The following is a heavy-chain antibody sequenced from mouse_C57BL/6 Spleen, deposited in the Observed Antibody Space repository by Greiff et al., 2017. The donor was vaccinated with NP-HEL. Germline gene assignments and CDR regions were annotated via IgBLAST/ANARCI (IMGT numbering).Heavy chain of an antibody. CDR1: GYSITSGYY. CDR3: ARDSLYDYDEGIFDY. Sequence: EVKLVESGPGLVKPSQSLSLTCSVTGYSITSGYYWNWIRQFPGNKLEWMGYISYDGSNNYNPSLKNRISITRDTSKNQFFLKLNSVTTEDTATYYCARDSLYDYDEGIFDYWGQGTTLTVSS. D-gene: IGHD2-4*01. CDR2: ISYDGSN. J-gene: IGHJ2*01. V-gene: IGHV3-6*01.